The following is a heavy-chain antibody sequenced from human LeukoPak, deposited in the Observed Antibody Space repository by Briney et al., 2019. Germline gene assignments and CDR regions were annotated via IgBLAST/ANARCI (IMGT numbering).Heavy chain of an antibody. D-gene: IGHD6-19*01. Sequence: PGGSLRLSCAASGFTFSSYAMHWVRQAPGKGLEWVAVISYDGSNKYYADSVKGRFTISRDNSKNTLYLQMNSLRAGDTAVYYCARAAAATGIAVAVDRGGQGTLVTVSA. V-gene: IGHV3-30*04. CDR2: ISYDGSNK. CDR1: GFTFSSYA. CDR3: ARAAAATGIAVAVDR. J-gene: IGHJ4*02.